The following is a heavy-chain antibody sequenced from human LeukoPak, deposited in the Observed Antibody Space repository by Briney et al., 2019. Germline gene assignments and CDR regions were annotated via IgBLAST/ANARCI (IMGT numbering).Heavy chain of an antibody. J-gene: IGHJ4*02. V-gene: IGHV7-4-1*02. CDR1: GYTFNTYT. CDR2: INTNTGNP. D-gene: IGHD1-14*01. Sequence: ASVKVSCKASGYTFNTYTMNWVRQAPGQGLEWMGWINTNTGNPTYAQGFTGRFVFSLDTSVDTAYLQINSLRAEDTAVYYCARKTVEPDRYFDYWGQGTLVTVSS. CDR3: ARKTVEPDRYFDY.